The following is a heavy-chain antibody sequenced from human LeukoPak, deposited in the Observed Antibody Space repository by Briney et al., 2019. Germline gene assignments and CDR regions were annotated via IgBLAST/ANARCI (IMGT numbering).Heavy chain of an antibody. CDR2: ISSSGSTI. J-gene: IGHJ3*02. V-gene: IGHV3-11*04. CDR3: ARGDGLPYGDLLDAFDI. D-gene: IGHD4-17*01. CDR1: GFTVSSNY. Sequence: GGSLRLSCAASGFTVSSNYMSWIRQAPGKGLEWVSYISSSGSTIYYADSVKGRFTISRDNAKNSLYLQMNSLRAEDTAVYYCARGDGLPYGDLLDAFDIWGQGTMVTVSS.